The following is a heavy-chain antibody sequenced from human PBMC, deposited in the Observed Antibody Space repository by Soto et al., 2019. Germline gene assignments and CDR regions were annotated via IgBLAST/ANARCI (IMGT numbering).Heavy chain of an antibody. CDR2: INPRSCRT. D-gene: IGHD2-8*01. J-gene: IGHJ3*01. Sequence: SVKVSCKASGSTFSSCSMHWVLQAPGQGLEWMGIINPRSCRTRYAQNLQGRVTMTSDTYTSIVYMEMSSLKSEDTAAYYYARDHTFGFLLYARDVWGQ. CDR1: GSTFSSCS. V-gene: IGHV1-46*01. CDR3: ARDHTFGFLLYARDV.